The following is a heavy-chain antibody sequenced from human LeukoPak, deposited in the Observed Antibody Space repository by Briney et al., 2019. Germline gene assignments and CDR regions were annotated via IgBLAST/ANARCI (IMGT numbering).Heavy chain of an antibody. Sequence: ASVKVSCKASGGTFSSYAISWVRRAPGQGLEWMGGIIPIFGTANYAQKFQGRVTITADESTSTAYMELSSLRSEDTAVYYCARVEHDYGPYYYGMDVWGQGTTVTVSS. CDR3: ARVEHDYGPYYYGMDV. CDR2: IIPIFGTA. CDR1: GGTFSSYA. D-gene: IGHD4-17*01. J-gene: IGHJ6*02. V-gene: IGHV1-69*13.